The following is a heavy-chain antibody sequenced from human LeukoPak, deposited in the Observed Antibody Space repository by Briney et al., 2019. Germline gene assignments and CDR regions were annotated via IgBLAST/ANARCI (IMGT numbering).Heavy chain of an antibody. CDR3: AKDSAKKYDDY. CDR2: ISGSDGST. J-gene: IGHJ4*02. D-gene: IGHD2/OR15-2a*01. V-gene: IGHV3-23*01. Sequence: PGGSLRLSCAASGFTFAMSWVRQAPGKGLEWVSGISGSDGSTNYADSVKGRFTISRENSKNTLYLQMNSLRAEDTAVYYCAKDSAKKYDDYWGQGTLVTVSS. CDR1: GFTFA.